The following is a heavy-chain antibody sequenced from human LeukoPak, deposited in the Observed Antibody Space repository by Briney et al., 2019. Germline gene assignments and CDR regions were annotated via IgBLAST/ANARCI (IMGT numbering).Heavy chain of an antibody. CDR1: GFTFSNFA. D-gene: IGHD3-22*01. CDR2: ISGRGGST. V-gene: IGHV3-23*01. J-gene: IGHJ4*02. CDR3: AKGGGDSRGYASDY. Sequence: GGSLRLSCAASGFTFSNFAMSWVRQAPGKGLEWVSAISGRGGSTYRADSVKGRFTISRDNSKNTLYLQMNSLRAEDTAVYYCAKGGGDSRGYASDYWGQGTLVTVSS.